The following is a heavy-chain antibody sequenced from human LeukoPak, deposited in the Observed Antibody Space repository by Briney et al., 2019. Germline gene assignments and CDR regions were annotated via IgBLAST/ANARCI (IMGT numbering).Heavy chain of an antibody. V-gene: IGHV3-30*18. D-gene: IGHD1-26*01. Sequence: PGRSLRLSCAASGFTFSSYGIHWVRQAPGKGLEWVAVISYDGSNQYYAESVKGRFTISRDNSKNTLYLQMNSLRAEDTAVYYCAKETGRWELEWGQGTLVTVSS. CDR3: AKETGRWELE. CDR1: GFTFSSYG. CDR2: ISYDGSNQ. J-gene: IGHJ4*02.